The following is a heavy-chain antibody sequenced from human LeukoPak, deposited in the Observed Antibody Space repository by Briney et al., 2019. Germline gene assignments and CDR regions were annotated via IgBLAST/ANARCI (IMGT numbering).Heavy chain of an antibody. CDR1: GGSISSYY. D-gene: IGHD3-22*01. Sequence: PSETLSLTCTVSGGSISSYYWSWIRQPPGKGLEWIGYIYYSGSTNYNPSLKSRVAISVDTSKNQFSLKLSSVTAADTAVYYCARGGYYDSSGSPWVFDYWGQGTLVTVSS. CDR3: ARGGYYDSSGSPWVFDY. CDR2: IYYSGST. J-gene: IGHJ4*02. V-gene: IGHV4-59*01.